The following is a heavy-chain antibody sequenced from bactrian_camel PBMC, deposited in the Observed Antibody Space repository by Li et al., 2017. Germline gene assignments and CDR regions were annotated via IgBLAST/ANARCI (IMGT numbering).Heavy chain of an antibody. D-gene: IGHD3*01. V-gene: IGHV3S54*01. Sequence: HVQLVESGGGAVQAGGSLTLSCAASGYTYRPYHMGWFRQAPGKQREGVATIYTLDDSTYYSDSAKGRFTISKDNANTTLYLQMDSLKPEDTAMYYCAASPRPQSGSFCGVPYAYSGQGTQVTVS. CDR2: IYTLDDST. CDR1: GYTYRPYH. J-gene: IGHJ4*01. CDR3: AASPRPQSGSFCGVPYAY.